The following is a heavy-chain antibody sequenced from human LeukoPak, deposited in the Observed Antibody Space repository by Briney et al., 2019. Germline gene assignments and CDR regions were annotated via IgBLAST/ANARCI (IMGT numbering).Heavy chain of an antibody. D-gene: IGHD3-10*01. J-gene: IGHJ4*02. CDR1: GFTFSSYS. CDR3: ARDEVRGVAFDY. CDR2: ISSSSSYI. V-gene: IGHV3-21*01. Sequence: GGSLRLSCAASGFTFSSYSMNWVRQAPGKGLEWVSSISSSSSYIYYADSVKGRFTISRDNAKNSLYLRMNSLRAEDTAVYYCARDEVRGVAFDYWGQGTLVTVSS.